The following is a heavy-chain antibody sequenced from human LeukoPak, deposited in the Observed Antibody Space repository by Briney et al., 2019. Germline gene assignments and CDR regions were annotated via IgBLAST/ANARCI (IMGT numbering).Heavy chain of an antibody. CDR3: AKGTVRFLEWSQRGYFDY. D-gene: IGHD3-3*01. CDR1: GFTFSNYA. CDR2: ISSTVINT. J-gene: IGHJ4*02. V-gene: IGHV3-23*01. Sequence: PGGSLRLSCAASGFTFSNYAMTWVRQAPGKGLEWVSSISSTVINTYNADSVKGRFTISRDNSKNTLYLQMNSLRADDTAIYYCAKGTVRFLEWSQRGYFDYWGQGILVTVS.